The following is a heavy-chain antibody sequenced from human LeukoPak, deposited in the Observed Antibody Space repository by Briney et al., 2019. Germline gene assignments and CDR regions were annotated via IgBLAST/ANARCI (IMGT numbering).Heavy chain of an antibody. CDR1: GGSISSGDYY. CDR2: IYYSGTT. CDR3: ARHASGWYTD. Sequence: PSETLSLTCAVSGGSISSGDYYWAWIRQPPGKGQQWIGSIYYSGTTYYNPFLKSRLTISGDSSKNQFSLKLSSVTTADTAVYYCARHASGWYTDWGQGTTVTVSS. D-gene: IGHD6-19*01. V-gene: IGHV4-39*01. J-gene: IGHJ6*02.